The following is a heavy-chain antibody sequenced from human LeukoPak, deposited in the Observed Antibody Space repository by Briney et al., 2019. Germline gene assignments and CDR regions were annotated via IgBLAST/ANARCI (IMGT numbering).Heavy chain of an antibody. CDR3: ARVPRVGDFWSGYNYYYMDV. CDR1: GGSISSSGYY. Sequence: SETLSLTCTVSGGSISSSGYYWGWIRQPPGTGLEWIGSFYYSGSTYYNPSLKSRVTTSVDTSKNQFSLKLSSVTAADTAVYYCARVPRVGDFWSGYNYYYMDVWGKGTTVTVSS. D-gene: IGHD3-3*01. CDR2: FYYSGST. V-gene: IGHV4-39*01. J-gene: IGHJ6*03.